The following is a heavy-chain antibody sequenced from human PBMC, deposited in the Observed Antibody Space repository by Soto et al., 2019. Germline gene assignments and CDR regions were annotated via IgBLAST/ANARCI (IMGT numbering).Heavy chain of an antibody. Sequence: QITLKESGPTLVKPTQTLTLTCTSSGFSLSTSGVGVGWIRQPPGKALEWLALIYWDDDKRYSPSLKSRLTITTDTTNNQRVLTMTSIDPVDTATSCCAHRRSGGYFDYWGQGTLVTVS. D-gene: IGHD3-10*01. CDR1: GFSLSTSGVG. J-gene: IGHJ4*02. CDR2: IYWDDDK. V-gene: IGHV2-5*02. CDR3: AHRRSGGYFDY.